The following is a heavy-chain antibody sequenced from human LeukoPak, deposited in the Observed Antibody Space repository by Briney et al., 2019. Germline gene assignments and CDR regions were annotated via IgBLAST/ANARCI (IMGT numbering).Heavy chain of an antibody. CDR3: TKDLAAHRILIYTNFDY. CDR2: IRYDGSNK. D-gene: IGHD2-2*02. Sequence: GGSLRLSCAASGFTFSSYGTHWVRQAPDKGLEWVAFIRYDGSNKYYADSVKGRFTISRDNSKNTLYLQMNSLRAEDTAVYYCTKDLAAHRILIYTNFDYWGREPWSPSPQ. CDR1: GFTFSSYG. J-gene: IGHJ4*02. V-gene: IGHV3-30*02.